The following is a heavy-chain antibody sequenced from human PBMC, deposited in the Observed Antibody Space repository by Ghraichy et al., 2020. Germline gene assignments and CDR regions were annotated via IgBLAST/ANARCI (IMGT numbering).Heavy chain of an antibody. CDR1: GYTFTSYG. J-gene: IGHJ4*02. CDR2: ISAYNGNT. CDR3: ARVNGLDVLRFLEWGPLGDY. D-gene: IGHD3-3*01. V-gene: IGHV1-18*04. Sequence: ASVKVSCKASGYTFTSYGISWVRQAPGQGLEWMGWISAYNGNTNYAQKLQGRVTMTTDTSTSTAYMELRSLRSDDTAVYYCARVNGLDVLRFLEWGPLGDYWGQGTLVTVSS.